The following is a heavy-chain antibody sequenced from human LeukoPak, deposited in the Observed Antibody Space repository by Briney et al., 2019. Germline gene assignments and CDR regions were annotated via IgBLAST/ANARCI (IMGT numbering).Heavy chain of an antibody. CDR2: IYTSGST. Sequence: SETLSPTCTVSGGSISSYYWSWIRQPAGKGLEWIGRIYTSGSTNYNPSLKSRVTISVDTSKNQFSLKLSSVTAADTAVYYCARETAIVVVPAAHFDYWGQGTLVTVSS. J-gene: IGHJ4*02. D-gene: IGHD2-2*01. CDR3: ARETAIVVVPAAHFDY. V-gene: IGHV4-4*07. CDR1: GGSISSYY.